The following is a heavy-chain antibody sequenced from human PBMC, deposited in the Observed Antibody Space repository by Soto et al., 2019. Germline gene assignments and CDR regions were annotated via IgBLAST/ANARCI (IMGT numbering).Heavy chain of an antibody. V-gene: IGHV4-59*08. CDR1: GGSISSYY. CDR2: IYYNGST. D-gene: IGHD2-15*01. J-gene: IGHJ5*02. Sequence: SETLSLTCTVSGGSISSYYWSWIRQPPGKGLEWIGYIYYNGSTNYNPSPKSRVTISVDTSKNQFSLKLSSVTAADTAVYYCARIYCNGGSCYSGFDHWGQGTLVTVSS. CDR3: ARIYCNGGSCYSGFDH.